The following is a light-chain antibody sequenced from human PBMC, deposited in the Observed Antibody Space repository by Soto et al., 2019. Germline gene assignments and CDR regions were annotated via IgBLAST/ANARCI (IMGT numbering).Light chain of an antibody. V-gene: IGKV1-39*01. Sequence: DIQMTQSPSSLSASLGDRVTITCRASQSISTYLNWYQKKPGKAPNLLIYDASRLQSGVPSRFSGSGGGTDFTLSISSVQPEDFATYFCQQSYMDPITFGQGTRMGL. CDR2: DAS. J-gene: IGKJ5*01. CDR3: QQSYMDPIT. CDR1: QSISTY.